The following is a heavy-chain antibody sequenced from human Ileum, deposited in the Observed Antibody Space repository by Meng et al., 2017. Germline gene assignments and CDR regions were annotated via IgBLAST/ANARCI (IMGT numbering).Heavy chain of an antibody. CDR1: GFTFSSYS. CDR3: ARGLLSYLDY. Sequence: GGSLRLSCSASGFTFSSYSMNWVRQAPGKGLEWVSSISSSSSYIYYADSVKGRFTISRNNAKNSLYLQMNSLRAEDTAVYYCARGLLSYLDYWGQGTLVTVSS. J-gene: IGHJ4*02. D-gene: IGHD3-3*01. V-gene: IGHV3-21*01. CDR2: ISSSSSYI.